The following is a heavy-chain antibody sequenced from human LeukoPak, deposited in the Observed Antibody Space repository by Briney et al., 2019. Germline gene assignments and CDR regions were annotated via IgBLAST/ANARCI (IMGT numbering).Heavy chain of an antibody. Sequence: PGGSLRLSCAASGFTFSSYSMNWVRQAPGKGLEWVSFISSSRSYIYYADSVKGRFTISRDNAKNSLYLQMNSLRAEDTAVYYCARDLRGSGEGAFDIWGQGTMVTVSS. J-gene: IGHJ3*02. V-gene: IGHV3-21*01. CDR1: GFTFSSYS. D-gene: IGHD2-15*01. CDR3: ARDLRGSGEGAFDI. CDR2: ISSSRSYI.